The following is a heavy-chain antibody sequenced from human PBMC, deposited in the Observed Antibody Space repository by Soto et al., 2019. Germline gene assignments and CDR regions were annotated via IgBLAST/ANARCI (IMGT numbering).Heavy chain of an antibody. D-gene: IGHD4-17*01. J-gene: IGHJ4*02. CDR1: GGYISSYY. CDR3: ARHSDSGDYVFDY. Sequence: SETLSLTCTVSGGYISSYYWSWIRQPPGKGLDWIGYIYYSGSTNSNPSLKSRVTISVDTSKNQFSLKLNSVTAADTAVYYCARHSDSGDYVFDYWGQGTLVTVSS. V-gene: IGHV4-59*08. CDR2: IYYSGST.